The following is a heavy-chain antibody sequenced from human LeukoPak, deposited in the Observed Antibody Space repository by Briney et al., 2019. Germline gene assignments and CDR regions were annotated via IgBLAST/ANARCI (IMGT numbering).Heavy chain of an antibody. CDR2: LNSDGSVT. D-gene: IGHD2-21*02. V-gene: IGHV3-74*01. CDR3: VREYCGRDCYTDF. Sequence: GGSLRRSCAASAFTFSRYWMHWAGQTPGMGLVWVSRLNSDGSVTNYADSVKGRFTISRDNTKNTLYLQMNSLRAGDTALYYCVREYCGRDCYTDFWGRETLVTVSS. CDR1: AFTFSRYW. J-gene: IGHJ4*02.